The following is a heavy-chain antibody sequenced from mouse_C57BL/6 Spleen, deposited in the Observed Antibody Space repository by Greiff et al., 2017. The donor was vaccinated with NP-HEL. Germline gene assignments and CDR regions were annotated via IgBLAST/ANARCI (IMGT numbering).Heavy chain of an antibody. D-gene: IGHD1-1*01. J-gene: IGHJ1*03. CDR1: GYTFTTYP. Sequence: VQLQQSGAELVKPGASVKMSCKASGYTFTTYPIEWMKQNHGKSLEWIGNFHPYNDDTKYNEKFKGKATLTVEKSSSTVYLELSRLTSDDSAVYYCARGGDYYGSSPYWYFDVWGTGTTVTVSS. CDR3: ARGGDYYGSSPYWYFDV. CDR2: FHPYNDDT. V-gene: IGHV1-47*01.